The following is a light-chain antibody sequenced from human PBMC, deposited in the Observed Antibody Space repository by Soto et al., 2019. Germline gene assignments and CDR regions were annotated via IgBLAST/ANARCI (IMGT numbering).Light chain of an antibody. V-gene: IGKV3-11*01. CDR2: DAS. CDR3: QQRSNWPVT. J-gene: IGKJ1*01. Sequence: EIVLTQSPATLSLSPGERATLSCRASQSVSSYLAWYQQKPGQAPRLLVYDASNRATGIPARFSGSGSGTDVTLTISSLEPGDFAVYYCQQRSNWPVTFGKGTKVEIK. CDR1: QSVSSY.